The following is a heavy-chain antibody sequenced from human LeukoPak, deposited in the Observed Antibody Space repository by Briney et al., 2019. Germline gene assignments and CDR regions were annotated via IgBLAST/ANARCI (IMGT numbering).Heavy chain of an antibody. D-gene: IGHD3-10*01. V-gene: IGHV1-24*01. J-gene: IGHJ6*02. CDR2: FDPEDGET. CDR3: ATVPYYGSGSYTYYYYGMDV. Sequence: GASVKVSCKVSGYTLTELSMHWVRQAPGKGLEWMGGFDPEDGETIYAQKFQGRVTMTEDTSTDTAYMELSSLRSEDTAVYYCATVPYYGSGSYTYYYYGMDVWGQGTTVTVSS. CDR1: GYTLTELS.